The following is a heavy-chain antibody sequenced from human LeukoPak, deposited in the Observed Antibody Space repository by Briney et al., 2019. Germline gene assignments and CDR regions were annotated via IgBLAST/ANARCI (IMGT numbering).Heavy chain of an antibody. J-gene: IGHJ4*02. D-gene: IGHD2-15*01. Sequence: GGSLRLSCAASGFTFSDYYMSWIRQAPGKGLEWVSYISSSGSTIYYADSVKGRFTISRDNAKNSLYLQMNSLRAEDTAVYYCARGGKANCSGGSCYQPGVFFDHWGQGTLVTVSS. CDR3: ARGGKANCSGGSCYQPGVFFDH. CDR2: ISSSGSTI. CDR1: GFTFSDYY. V-gene: IGHV3-11*01.